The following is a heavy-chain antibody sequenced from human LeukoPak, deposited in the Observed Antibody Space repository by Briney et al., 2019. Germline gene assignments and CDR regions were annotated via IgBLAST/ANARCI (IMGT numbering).Heavy chain of an antibody. V-gene: IGHV3-7*03. CDR3: ARGGNYDILTGYIFDY. J-gene: IGHJ4*02. CDR1: GFTFSNYW. Sequence: GGSLRLSCAASGFTFSNYWMSWVRQAPGKGLEWVANIKQDGGDKHYVDSVKGRFTIARDSAKNSLNLQMNSLRAEDTAVYYCARGGNYDILTGYIFDYWGQGTLVTVSS. CDR2: IKQDGGDK. D-gene: IGHD3-9*01.